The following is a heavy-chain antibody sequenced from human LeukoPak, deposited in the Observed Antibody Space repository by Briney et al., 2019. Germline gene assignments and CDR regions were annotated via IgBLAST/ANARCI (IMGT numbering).Heavy chain of an antibody. CDR2: ICGSGDST. Sequence: PGGSLTLSCAASGFTFSSYAVHWVRHAPGKGLEWVSVICGSGDSTYYADSVKGRFTISRDISKSTLYLQMNSLRAEDTAVYFCAKLRGGSCYSGVDYWGQGTLVTVS. D-gene: IGHD2-15*01. J-gene: IGHJ4*02. CDR1: GFTFSSYA. V-gene: IGHV3-23*01. CDR3: AKLRGGSCYSGVDY.